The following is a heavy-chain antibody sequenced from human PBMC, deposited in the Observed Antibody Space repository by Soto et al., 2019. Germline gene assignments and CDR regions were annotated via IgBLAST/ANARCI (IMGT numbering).Heavy chain of an antibody. V-gene: IGHV3-48*03. CDR1: GFTFSSFE. CDR2: ISPTATAI. Sequence: EVQLVESGGGLVRPGGALTLSCAVSGFTFSSFEMNWVRQAPGKGLEWLSYISPTATAIYYADSVKGRFTISRDNAKNSLYLHMISLIADDTAVYYCAREWGYYFDYWGQGTPVTVSS. J-gene: IGHJ4*02. D-gene: IGHD3-16*01. CDR3: AREWGYYFDY.